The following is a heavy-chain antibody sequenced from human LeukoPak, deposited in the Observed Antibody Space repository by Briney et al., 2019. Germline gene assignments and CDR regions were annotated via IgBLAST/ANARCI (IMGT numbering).Heavy chain of an antibody. Sequence: GGSLRLSCVVSGFTFSDYYMSWIRQAPGKGLEWISYISGSGSTIYYADSVKGRFTISRDNAKNSLYLQMNSLRAEDTAVYYCARGAMLLVAGVYDVWGQGTMVTVSS. CDR3: ARGAMLLVAGVYDV. V-gene: IGHV3-11*04. J-gene: IGHJ3*01. D-gene: IGHD6-19*01. CDR1: GFTFSDYY. CDR2: ISGSGSTI.